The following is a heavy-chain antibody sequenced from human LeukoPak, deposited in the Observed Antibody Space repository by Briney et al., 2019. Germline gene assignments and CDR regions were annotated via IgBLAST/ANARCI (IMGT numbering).Heavy chain of an antibody. V-gene: IGHV3-30*14. D-gene: IGHD6-19*01. J-gene: IGHJ4*02. CDR2: ISNDGSTK. CDR1: GFTFSSYA. CDR3: ARERAVNGWTSAHFDY. Sequence: GGSLGLSCAASGFTFSSYAMHWVRQAPGKGLEWVSVISNDGSTKYYADSVKGRFTISRDNSKNTLYLQINSLRAEDTAVYYCARERAVNGWTSAHFDYWGQGTLVTVSS.